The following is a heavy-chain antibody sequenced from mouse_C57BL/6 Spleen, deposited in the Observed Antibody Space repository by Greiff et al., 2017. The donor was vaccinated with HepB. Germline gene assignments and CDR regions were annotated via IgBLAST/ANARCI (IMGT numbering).Heavy chain of an antibody. CDR3: ARNSLLNWDDDYWFDY. CDR1: GFSLTSYG. V-gene: IGHV2-2*01. CDR2: IWSGGST. Sequence: VQLQQSGPGLVQPSQSLSITCTVSGFSLTSYGVHWVRQSPGKGLEWLGVIWSGGSTDYNAAFISRLSNSKDNSKSQVFFKMNSLQADDTAIYYCARNSLLNWDDDYWFDYWGQGTTLTVSS. J-gene: IGHJ2*01. D-gene: IGHD4-1*01.